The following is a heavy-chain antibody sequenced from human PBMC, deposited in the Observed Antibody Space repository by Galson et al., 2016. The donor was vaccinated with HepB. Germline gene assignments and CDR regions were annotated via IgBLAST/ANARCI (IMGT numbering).Heavy chain of an antibody. D-gene: IGHD2-8*01. CDR3: AYRQPQMHTNGVVYTY. J-gene: IGHJ4*02. Sequence: PALVKPTQTLTLTCTLSGFSPSTNGVGVAWIRQPPGKALEWLALIYWDNDKRSSPSLKSRPPITKDTSRNQVVLTITYMDPVDTATYYCAYRQPQMHTNGVVYTYWGQGTLVTVSS. CDR2: IYWDNDK. V-gene: IGHV2-5*02. CDR1: GFSPSTNGVG.